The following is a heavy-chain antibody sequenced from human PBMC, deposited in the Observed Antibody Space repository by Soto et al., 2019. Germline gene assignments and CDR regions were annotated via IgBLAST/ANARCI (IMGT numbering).Heavy chain of an antibody. D-gene: IGHD3-16*01. J-gene: IGHJ4*02. CDR3: AKWNGGFDY. V-gene: IGHV3-30*18. Sequence: QVQLVESGGGVVQPGRSLRLSCAASGFTFSSYGMHWVRQAPGQGLEWVAVISYDGSYKYYADSVKGRFTISRDHSKNTLYLQMNSLRAEDTAVYYCAKWNGGFDYWGQGPLVTVSS. CDR1: GFTFSSYG. CDR2: ISYDGSYK.